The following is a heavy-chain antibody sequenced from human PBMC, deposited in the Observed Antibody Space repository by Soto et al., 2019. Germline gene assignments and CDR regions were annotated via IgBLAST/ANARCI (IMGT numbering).Heavy chain of an antibody. D-gene: IGHD2-8*01. CDR1: RGTFSSYA. J-gene: IGHJ6*02. CDR2: IIPIFGTA. V-gene: IGHV1-69*13. Sequence: SVKVSCKASRGTFSSYAISWVRQAPGQGXEWMGGIIPIFGTANYAQKFQGRVTITADESTSTAYMELSSLRSEDTAVYYCARFNGCRRYCTNGVCYTGYYYGMDVWGQGTTVTVSS. CDR3: ARFNGCRRYCTNGVCYTGYYYGMDV.